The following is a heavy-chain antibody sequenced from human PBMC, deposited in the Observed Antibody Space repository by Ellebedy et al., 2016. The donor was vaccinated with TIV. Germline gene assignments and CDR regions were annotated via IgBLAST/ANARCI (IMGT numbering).Heavy chain of an antibody. CDR1: GYSISSGYY. J-gene: IGHJ4*02. D-gene: IGHD6-19*01. Sequence: SETLSLTCTVSGYSISSGYYWGWIRQPPGKGLEWIGSIYYSGSTYYNPSLKSRVTISVDTSKNQFSLKLSSVTAADTAVYYCAREGGVAGTSDYWGQGTLVTVSS. V-gene: IGHV4-38-2*02. CDR3: AREGGVAGTSDY. CDR2: IYYSGST.